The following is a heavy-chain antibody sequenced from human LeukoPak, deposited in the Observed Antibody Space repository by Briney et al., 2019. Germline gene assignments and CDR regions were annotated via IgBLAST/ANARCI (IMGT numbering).Heavy chain of an antibody. CDR2: IDYSGNT. Sequence: SETLSLTCTVSAGSISNYYWNWIRQPPGKGLEWIGYIDYSGNTNYNPSLKSRVTMSVDTSKNQFSLKLSSVTAADTAVYYCATTRKTYYDSSGYSSAFDYWGQGILVTVSS. V-gene: IGHV4-59*01. D-gene: IGHD3-22*01. CDR3: ATTRKTYYDSSGYSSAFDY. J-gene: IGHJ4*02. CDR1: AGSISNYY.